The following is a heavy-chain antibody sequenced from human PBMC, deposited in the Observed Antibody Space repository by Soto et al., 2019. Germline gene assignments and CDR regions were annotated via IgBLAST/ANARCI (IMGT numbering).Heavy chain of an antibody. J-gene: IGHJ4*02. CDR3: ARVKGIIAARPEYYFDY. CDR1: GFTFSSYW. V-gene: IGHV3-7*01. Sequence: GGSLRLSCAASGFTFSSYWMSWVRQAPGKGLEWVANIKQDGSEKYYVDSVKGRFTISRDNAKNSLYLQMNSLRAEDTAVYYCARVKGIIAARPEYYFDYWGQGTLVTVSS. D-gene: IGHD6-6*01. CDR2: IKQDGSEK.